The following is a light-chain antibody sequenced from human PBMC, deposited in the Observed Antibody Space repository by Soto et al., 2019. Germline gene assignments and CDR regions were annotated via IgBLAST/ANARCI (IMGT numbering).Light chain of an antibody. V-gene: IGKV1-5*01. J-gene: IGKJ5*01. CDR1: QSISTW. CDR3: QQYSIYWNT. CDR2: DAS. Sequence: DIRMTQSPSTVSASVGDGVTITCRASQSISTWLAWYQQKPGKAPKLLIYDASTLESGVPSRFSGSGSGTEFTLTISSLQPDDFATYYCQQYSIYWNTFGQGTRLEIK.